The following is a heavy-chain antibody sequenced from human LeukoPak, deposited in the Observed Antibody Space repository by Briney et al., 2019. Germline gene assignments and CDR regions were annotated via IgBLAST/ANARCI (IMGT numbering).Heavy chain of an antibody. CDR2: IYWSSSGT. Sequence: GGSLRLSCVVSGFNSEDHAMHWVRQAPGKGLEWVSGIYWSSSGTGYADSVKGRFTISRDNSKNTLYLQMNSLRAEDTAVYYCARSGVGPFDYWGQGTLVTVSS. CDR3: ARSGVGPFDY. D-gene: IGHD1-26*01. CDR1: GFNSEDHA. J-gene: IGHJ4*02. V-gene: IGHV3-9*02.